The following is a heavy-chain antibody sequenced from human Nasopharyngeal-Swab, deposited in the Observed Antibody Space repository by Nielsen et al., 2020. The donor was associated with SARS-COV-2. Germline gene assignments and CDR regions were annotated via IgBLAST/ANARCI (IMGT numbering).Heavy chain of an antibody. J-gene: IGHJ2*01. V-gene: IGHV3-74*01. D-gene: IGHD2-8*01. Sequence: WGSLTLSCAASGFTFSSYWMHWVRKDPGKGLVLVSRVNNDGSNTNYADSVKGRFTISRDNAKNTLYLQMNSLRAEDTALYYCARAFNGYFDLWGRGTLVAVSS. CDR3: ARAFNGYFDL. CDR1: GFTFSSYW. CDR2: VNNDGSNT.